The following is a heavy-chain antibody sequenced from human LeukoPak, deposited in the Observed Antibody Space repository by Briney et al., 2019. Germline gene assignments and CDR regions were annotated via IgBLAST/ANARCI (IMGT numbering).Heavy chain of an antibody. Sequence: GGSLRLSCAASGFTFSSYAMTWVRQAPGKGLEWVSAISGSGGSTYYADSVKGRFTISRDNSKNTLYLQMNSLRAEDTAVYYCAKGIIGIMITFGGVIVYPFDYWGQGTLVTVSS. CDR1: GFTFSSYA. CDR3: AKGIIGIMITFGGVIVYPFDY. D-gene: IGHD3-16*02. J-gene: IGHJ4*02. V-gene: IGHV3-23*01. CDR2: ISGSGGST.